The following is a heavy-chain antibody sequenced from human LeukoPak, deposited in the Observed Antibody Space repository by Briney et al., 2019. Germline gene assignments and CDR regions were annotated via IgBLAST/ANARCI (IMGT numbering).Heavy chain of an antibody. V-gene: IGHV3-48*03. CDR1: GFTFSSYE. Sequence: GGSLRLSCAASGFTFSSYEMNWVRQAPGKGLEWVSYISSSGSTIYYADSVKGRFTISRDNAKNSLYLQMHSLRAEDTAVYYCARVDPYSGSYPPSWGQGTLVTVSS. J-gene: IGHJ5*02. CDR2: ISSSGSTI. D-gene: IGHD1-26*01. CDR3: ARVDPYSGSYPPS.